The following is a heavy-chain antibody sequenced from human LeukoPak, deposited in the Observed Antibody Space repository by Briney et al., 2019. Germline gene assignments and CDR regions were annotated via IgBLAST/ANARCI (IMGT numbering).Heavy chain of an antibody. Sequence: GASVKVSCKASGGTFSSYDNSWVRQAPGQGLEWMGRIMPIFVTANYAQKFQSRVTITTDESTSTAYMELSSLRSGDTAVYYCARGPSSTSFLYYYYYMDVWGKGTTATVSS. CDR1: GGTFSSYD. CDR2: IMPIFVTA. CDR3: ARGPSSTSFLYYYYYMDV. D-gene: IGHD2-2*01. J-gene: IGHJ6*03. V-gene: IGHV1-69*05.